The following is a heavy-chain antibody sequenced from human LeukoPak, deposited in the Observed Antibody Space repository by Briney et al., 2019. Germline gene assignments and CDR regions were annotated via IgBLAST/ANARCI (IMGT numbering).Heavy chain of an antibody. D-gene: IGHD3-22*01. J-gene: IGHJ4*02. V-gene: IGHV4-59*01. CDR1: GGSISSYY. Sequence: PSETLSLTCTVSGGSISSYYWSWIRQPPGKGLEWIGYIYYSGSTNYNPSLKSRVTISVDTSKNQSSLKLSSVTAADTAEYYCARGEDDSSGYHLDYWGQGTLVTVSS. CDR2: IYYSGST. CDR3: ARGEDDSSGYHLDY.